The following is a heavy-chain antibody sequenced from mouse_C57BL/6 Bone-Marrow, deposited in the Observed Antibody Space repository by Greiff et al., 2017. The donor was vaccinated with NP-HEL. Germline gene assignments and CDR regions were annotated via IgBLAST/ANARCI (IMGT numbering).Heavy chain of an antibody. CDR3: ARSPLWLRRNYYAMDY. CDR2: ISYSGST. V-gene: IGHV3-8*01. D-gene: IGHD2-2*01. J-gene: IGHJ4*01. Sequence: ESGPGLAKPSQTLSLTCSVTGYSITSDYWNWIRKFPGNKLEYMGYISYSGSTYYNPSLKSRISITRDTSKSQYYLQLNSVTTEDTATYYCARSPLWLRRNYYAMDYWGQGTSVTVSS. CDR1: GYSITSDY.